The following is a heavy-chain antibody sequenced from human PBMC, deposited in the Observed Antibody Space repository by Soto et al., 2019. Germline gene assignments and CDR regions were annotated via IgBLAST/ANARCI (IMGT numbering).Heavy chain of an antibody. J-gene: IGHJ4*02. D-gene: IGHD3-16*02. CDR1: GYIFTTYA. V-gene: IGHV1-3*01. CDR2: INAGKGNT. Sequence: ASVKVSCKASGYIFTTYALHWVRQAPGQRLEWMGWINAGKGNTKYSQKFQDRVTITRDTSASVAYMELSSLASEDTAVYYCARSEVIPEGSDYWGQGTLVTVSS. CDR3: ARSEVIPEGSDY.